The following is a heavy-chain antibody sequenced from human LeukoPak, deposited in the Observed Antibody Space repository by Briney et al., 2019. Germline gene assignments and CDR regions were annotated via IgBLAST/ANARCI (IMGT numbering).Heavy chain of an antibody. J-gene: IGHJ4*02. V-gene: IGHV1-18*01. CDR3: ARDKTYSSSWYWPNYFDY. CDR1: GYTFTSYG. CDR2: MSAYNGNT. D-gene: IGHD6-13*01. Sequence: ASVKVSCKASGYTFTSYGISWVRQAPGQGLEWMGWMSAYNGNTNYAQKLQGRVTMTTDTSTSTAYMELRSLRSEDTAVYYCARDKTYSSSWYWPNYFDYWGQGTLVTVSS.